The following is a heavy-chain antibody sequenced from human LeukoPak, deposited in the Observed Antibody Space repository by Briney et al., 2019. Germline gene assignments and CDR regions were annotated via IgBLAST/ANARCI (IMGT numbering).Heavy chain of an antibody. V-gene: IGHV4-59*08. CDR2: IHYSGSS. J-gene: IGHJ4*02. D-gene: IGHD6-6*01. Sequence: SETLSLTCSASGDSISSFYWNWIRQSPGKGLEWIGNIHYSGSSNYNPSLKSRVTLSIDTSRRQFFLKLSSVTAADTAVYYCVLAPKSNWFDFWGQGTLVTVSS. CDR1: GDSISSFY. CDR3: VLAPKSNWFDF.